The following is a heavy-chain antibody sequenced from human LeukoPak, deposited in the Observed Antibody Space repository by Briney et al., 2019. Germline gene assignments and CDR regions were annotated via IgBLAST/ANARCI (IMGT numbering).Heavy chain of an antibody. V-gene: IGHV4-34*01. J-gene: IGHJ4*02. Sequence: SETLSLTCAVYGGSFSGYYWSWIRQPPGKGLEWIGGINHSGSTNYNPSLQSRVTISLDTSKNQFSLKLSSVTAADTAVYYCARGGRLYMMVRKVGPALDYWGQGTLVTVSS. CDR1: GGSFSGYY. CDR3: ARGGRLYMMVRKVGPALDY. CDR2: INHSGST. D-gene: IGHD3-10*01.